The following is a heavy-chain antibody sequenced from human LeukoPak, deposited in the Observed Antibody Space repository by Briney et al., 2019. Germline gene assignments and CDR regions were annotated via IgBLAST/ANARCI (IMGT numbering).Heavy chain of an antibody. D-gene: IGHD3-10*01. J-gene: IGHJ4*02. CDR1: GYTFTGYY. CDR3: ARGPMVRGEPFDY. Sequence: GASVKVSCKASGYTFTGYYMHWVRQAPGQGLEWMGWINPNSGGTNYAQKFQGWVTMTRDTSISTAYMELSRLRSDDTAAYYCARGPMVRGEPFDYWGQGTLVTVSS. CDR2: INPNSGGT. V-gene: IGHV1-2*04.